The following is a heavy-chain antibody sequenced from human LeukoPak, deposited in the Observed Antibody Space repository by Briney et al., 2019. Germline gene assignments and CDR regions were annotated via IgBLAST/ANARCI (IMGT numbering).Heavy chain of an antibody. Sequence: GGSLRLSCAASGFTFSSYAMSWVRQAPGNGLEWVSAISGSGGSTYYADPGKGRFTTSRDNSKNTLDLQMNSLRAEDTAVYYCAKLQTYYDFWSGYYRGYYFDYWGQGTLVTVSS. D-gene: IGHD3-3*01. CDR3: AKLQTYYDFWSGYYRGYYFDY. CDR1: GFTFSSYA. V-gene: IGHV3-23*01. J-gene: IGHJ4*02. CDR2: ISGSGGST.